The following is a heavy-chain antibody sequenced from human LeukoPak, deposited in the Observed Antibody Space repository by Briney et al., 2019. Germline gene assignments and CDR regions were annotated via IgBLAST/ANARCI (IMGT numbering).Heavy chain of an antibody. V-gene: IGHV3-48*03. Sequence: GGSLRLSCAASGFIFSSYEMNWVRQAPGKGLEWVSYISSSGSTVYYADSVKGRFTISRDNAKNSLYLQMNSLRAEDTAVYYCARPKGWPRNHYFDYWGQGTLVTVSS. CDR2: ISSSGSTV. J-gene: IGHJ4*02. CDR1: GFIFSSYE. D-gene: IGHD1-14*01. CDR3: ARPKGWPRNHYFDY.